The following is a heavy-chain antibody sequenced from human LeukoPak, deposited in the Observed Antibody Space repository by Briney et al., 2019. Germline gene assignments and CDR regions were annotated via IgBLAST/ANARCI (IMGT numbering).Heavy chain of an antibody. V-gene: IGHV4-4*07. Sequence: SETLSLTCAVYGGSFSGYYWSWIRQPAGKGLEWIGRIYTSGSTNYNPSLKSRVTMSVDTSKNQFSLKLSSVTAADTAVYYCARDRHYSGYVEVWGQGTLVTVSS. CDR3: ARDRHYSGYVEV. D-gene: IGHD5-12*01. CDR1: GGSFSGYY. J-gene: IGHJ4*02. CDR2: IYTSGST.